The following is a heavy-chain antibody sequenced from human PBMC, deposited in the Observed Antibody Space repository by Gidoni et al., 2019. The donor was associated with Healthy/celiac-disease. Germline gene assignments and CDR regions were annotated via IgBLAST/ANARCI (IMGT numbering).Heavy chain of an antibody. CDR3: ARVDSSGWYGDAFDI. J-gene: IGHJ3*02. CDR1: GGTFSSYT. CDR2: IIPILGIA. V-gene: IGHV1-69*02. D-gene: IGHD6-19*01. Sequence: QVQLVQSGAEVKKPGSSVKVSCKASGGTFSSYTISWVRQAPGQGLEWMGRIIPILGIANYAKKFQGRVTITADKSTSTAYMELSSLRSEDTAVYYCARVDSSGWYGDAFDIWGQGTMVTVSS.